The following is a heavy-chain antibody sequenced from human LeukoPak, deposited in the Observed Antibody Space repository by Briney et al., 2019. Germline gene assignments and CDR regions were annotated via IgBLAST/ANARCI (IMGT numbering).Heavy chain of an antibody. CDR3: ARVHYYYDSSGYVAFDI. D-gene: IGHD3-22*01. CDR2: IIPIFGTA. J-gene: IGHJ3*02. Sequence: ASLKVSCKTSGYTFTHYVISWVRQAPGQGLEWMGGIIPIFGTANYAQKFQGRVTITADESTSTAYMELSSLRSEDTAVYYCARVHYYYDSSGYVAFDIWGQGTMVTVSS. V-gene: IGHV1-69*13. CDR1: GYTFTHYV.